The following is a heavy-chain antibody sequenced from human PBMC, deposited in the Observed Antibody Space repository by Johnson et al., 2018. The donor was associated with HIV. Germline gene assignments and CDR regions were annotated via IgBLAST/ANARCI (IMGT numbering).Heavy chain of an antibody. V-gene: IGHV3-30-3*01. CDR2: ISYDGSNK. J-gene: IGHJ3*02. Sequence: VQLVESGGGLVKPGGSLRLSCAASGFTFSDYYMSWIRQAPGKGLEWVAFISYDGSNKYYADSVKGRFTISRDNSKNTLYLQMNSLRAEDTAVYYCARDDIRDGKSFDIWGRGTMVTVSS. CDR3: ARDDIRDGKSFDI. CDR1: GFTFSDYY.